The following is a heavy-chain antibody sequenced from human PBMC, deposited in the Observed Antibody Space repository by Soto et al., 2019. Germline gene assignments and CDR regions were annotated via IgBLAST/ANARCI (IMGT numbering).Heavy chain of an antibody. CDR2: ISAYNGNT. J-gene: IGHJ6*02. D-gene: IGHD2-2*01. Sequence: ASVKVSCKASGYTFTSYGISWVRQAPGQGLEWMGWISAYNGNTNYAQKLQGRVTMTTDTSTSTAYMELRSLRSDDTAVYYCARDRSSTSYNYYYGMDVWGQGTTVTVSS. CDR1: GYTFTSYG. V-gene: IGHV1-18*01. CDR3: ARDRSSTSYNYYYGMDV.